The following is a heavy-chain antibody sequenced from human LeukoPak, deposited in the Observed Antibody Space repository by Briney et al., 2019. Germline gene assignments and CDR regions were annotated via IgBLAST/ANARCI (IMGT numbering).Heavy chain of an antibody. V-gene: IGHV3-33*01. CDR2: IWYDGNNK. CDR3: ARSTSSEYDIYHFDY. Sequence: GGSLRLSCAASGVTFSSYGMHWVRQAPGKGLEWVAVIWYDGNNKYYADSVKGRFTISRDNSKNTLYLQMNSLRAEDTAVYYCARSTSSEYDIYHFDYWGQGTLVTVSS. J-gene: IGHJ4*02. CDR1: GVTFSSYG. D-gene: IGHD3-9*01.